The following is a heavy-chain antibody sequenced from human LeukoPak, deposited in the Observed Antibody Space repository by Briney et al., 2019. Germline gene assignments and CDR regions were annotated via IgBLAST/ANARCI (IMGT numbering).Heavy chain of an antibody. V-gene: IGHV3-11*03. J-gene: IGHJ4*02. CDR2: ISPTGSYT. CDR1: GFMLNVYY. CDR3: ARRLGGAQCGGDCFFDH. D-gene: IGHD2-21*02. Sequence: GGSLRLSCEASGFMLNVYYMSWFRLAPGKGLEWIGYISPTGSYTTYADSVRGRFTISRDNAKNLLFLQMNDLRTEDTAVYYCARRLGGAQCGGDCFFDHWGQGTRVAVSS.